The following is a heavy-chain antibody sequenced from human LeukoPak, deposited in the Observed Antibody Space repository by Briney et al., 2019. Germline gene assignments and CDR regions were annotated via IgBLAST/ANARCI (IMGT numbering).Heavy chain of an antibody. V-gene: IGHV1-2*02. CDR1: GYTFTGYY. D-gene: IGHD1-26*01. CDR3: ARRSAGSLLPPFDY. J-gene: IGHJ4*02. CDR2: INPNSGGT. Sequence: GASVKVSCKASGYTFTGYYMHWVRQAPGQGLEWMGWINPNSGGTNYAQKFQGRVTMTRDTSISTAYMELSRMRSDDTAVYYCARRSAGSLLPPFDYWGQGTLVTVSS.